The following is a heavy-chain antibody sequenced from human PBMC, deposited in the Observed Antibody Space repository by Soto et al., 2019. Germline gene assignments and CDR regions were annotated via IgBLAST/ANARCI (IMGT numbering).Heavy chain of an antibody. CDR3: ASRAAGYSYGYENNGDY. D-gene: IGHD5-18*01. CDR1: GGTFSSYA. J-gene: IGHJ4*02. CDR2: IIPIFGTA. Sequence: QVQLVQSGAEVKKPGSSVKVSCKASGGTFSSYAISWVRQAPGQGLEWMGGIIPIFGTANYAQKFRGRVTITADKSTSTAYMELSSLRSEDTAVYYCASRAAGYSYGYENNGDYWGQGTLVTVSS. V-gene: IGHV1-69*06.